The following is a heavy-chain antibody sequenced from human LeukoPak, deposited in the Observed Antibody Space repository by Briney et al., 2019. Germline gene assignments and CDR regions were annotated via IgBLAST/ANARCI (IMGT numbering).Heavy chain of an antibody. CDR2: IYSGGNT. CDR1: GFTVSSNY. V-gene: IGHV3-53*01. CDR3: ARGSFLNV. Sequence: PGGSLRLSCAASGFTVSSNYMSWVRQTPGKGLEWVSVIYSGGNTYYADSVKGRFTISRDSAKHTVYLQMDSLRAEDTALYYCARGSFLNVWGQGTLVTVSS. J-gene: IGHJ4*02.